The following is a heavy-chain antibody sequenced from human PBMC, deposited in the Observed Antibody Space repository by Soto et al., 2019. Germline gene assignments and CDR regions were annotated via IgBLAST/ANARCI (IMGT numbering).Heavy chain of an antibody. Sequence: QVQLVESGGGVVQPGRSLRLSCAASGFTFSSYGMHWVRQAPGKGLEWVAVISYDGSNKYYADSVKGRFTISRDNSKNTLYLQMNSLRAEDTAVYYCAKGDSGNSGNAFDIWGQGTMVTVSS. CDR1: GFTFSSYG. CDR3: AKGDSGNSGNAFDI. D-gene: IGHD2-21*02. J-gene: IGHJ3*02. V-gene: IGHV3-30*18. CDR2: ISYDGSNK.